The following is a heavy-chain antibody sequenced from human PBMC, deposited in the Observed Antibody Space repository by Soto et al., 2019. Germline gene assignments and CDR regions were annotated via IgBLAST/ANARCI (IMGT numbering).Heavy chain of an antibody. V-gene: IGHV4-39*01. J-gene: IGHJ5*02. CDR1: GGSINSSSYF. CDR2: IYYSGST. Sequence: SETLSLTCIVSGGSINSSSYFWGWVRQPPGKGLEWIGSIYYSGSTYYNPSLRSRVTISVDTSKNQFSLKLSSVTAADTAVFYCARHYSSGSRNWFDPWGQGTLVTVSS. CDR3: ARHYSSGSRNWFDP. D-gene: IGHD6-19*01.